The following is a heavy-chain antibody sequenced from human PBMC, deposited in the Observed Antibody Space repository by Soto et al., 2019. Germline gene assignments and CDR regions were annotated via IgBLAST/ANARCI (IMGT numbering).Heavy chain of an antibody. D-gene: IGHD6-19*01. J-gene: IGHJ5*02. CDR2: IVPKFGTT. Sequence: QVQLVQSGAEVKKPGSSVKVSCKTSGGTFSTHVIGWVRQAPAQGLEWMGGIVPKFGTTNYAHKFKGRVKITADESTSTAYMEVSSLTSEDTAVYYCVRGGSDNSGWYIWFDPWGQGTLVTVSS. CDR1: GGTFSTHV. V-gene: IGHV1-69*01. CDR3: VRGGSDNSGWYIWFDP.